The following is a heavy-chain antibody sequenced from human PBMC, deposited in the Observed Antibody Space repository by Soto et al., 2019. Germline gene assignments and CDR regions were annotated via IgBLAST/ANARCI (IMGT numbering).Heavy chain of an antibody. CDR1: GFTFGTYS. CDR2: ISYDSDTI. CDR3: ARLYHDYV. J-gene: IGHJ6*02. D-gene: IGHD3-3*01. V-gene: IGHV3-48*02. Sequence: SLRLSCAGSGFTFGTYSMNWVRQAAGKGLEWIAYISYDSDTIQYADSVKGRFTISRDNAKNSLYLQMNSLRDEDTAVYYCARLYHDYVWGQGTTVTVSS.